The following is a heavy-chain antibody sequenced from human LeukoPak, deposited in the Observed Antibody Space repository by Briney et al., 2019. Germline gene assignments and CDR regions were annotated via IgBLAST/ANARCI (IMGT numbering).Heavy chain of an antibody. Sequence: ASVKVSCKTSEYTFTGYYMHWVRQAPGQGLEWMGWINPNSGGTNYAQKFQGRVTMTRDTSISTAYMELSRLRSDDTAVYYCATTVTTGNYYYYYMDVWGKGTTVTVSS. V-gene: IGHV1-2*02. CDR2: INPNSGGT. J-gene: IGHJ6*03. D-gene: IGHD4-17*01. CDR1: EYTFTGYY. CDR3: ATTVTTGNYYYYYMDV.